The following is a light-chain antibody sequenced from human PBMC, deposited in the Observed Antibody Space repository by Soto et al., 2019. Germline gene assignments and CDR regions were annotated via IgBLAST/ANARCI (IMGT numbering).Light chain of an antibody. J-gene: IGKJ1*01. V-gene: IGKV3-20*01. Sequence: ELVLTQSPGTLSLSPGYRSTPSCRASQSVSSTYLAWYQQRPGQAPRLLIYSSSSRASGIPDRFSGSGSGTDFTLTISRLEPEDFAVYYCQQYRTSPPTWTFGQGTTGDIK. CDR1: QSVSSTY. CDR2: SSS. CDR3: QQYRTSPPTWT.